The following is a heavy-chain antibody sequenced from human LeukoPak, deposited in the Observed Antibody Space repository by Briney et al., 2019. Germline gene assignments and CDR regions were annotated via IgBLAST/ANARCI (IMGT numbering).Heavy chain of an antibody. CDR2: INNDGRVT. CDR1: GFTFSSHW. J-gene: IGHJ4*02. Sequence: PGGSLRLSCAASGFTFSSHWMHWVRQAPGKGLVWVSFINNDGRVTRYADSVKGRFTISRDNAKNTVYLQMNSLRAEDTAMYYCARGGQGAVDYRGPGTLVTVS. CDR3: ARGGQGAVDY. D-gene: IGHD3-16*01. V-gene: IGHV3-74*01.